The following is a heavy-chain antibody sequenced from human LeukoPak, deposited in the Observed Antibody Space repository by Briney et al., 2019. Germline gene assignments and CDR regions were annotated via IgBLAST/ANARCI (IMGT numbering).Heavy chain of an antibody. CDR1: EFTFSSFA. Sequence: GGSLRLSCAVSEFTFSSFAMSCVRLAPGKGLEWVSAITSSGGTTFYPDSVKGRFTISRDNSQDTLYLQMNGLRGEDTALYYGAKVYVRGYMYGFDYWGQGTLVTVSS. V-gene: IGHV3-23*01. J-gene: IGHJ4*02. CDR3: AKVYVRGYMYGFDY. CDR2: ITSSGGTT. D-gene: IGHD5-18*01.